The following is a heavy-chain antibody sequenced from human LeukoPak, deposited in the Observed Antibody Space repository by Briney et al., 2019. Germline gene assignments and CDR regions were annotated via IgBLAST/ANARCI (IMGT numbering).Heavy chain of an antibody. J-gene: IGHJ6*04. CDR2: IYYSGST. Sequence: PGGSLRLSCAASGFTFSTYAMSWVRQPPGKGLEWIGSIYYSGSTYYNPSLKSRVTISVDTSKNQFSLKLSSVTAADTAVYYCARERYSGSYDVGGKGTTVTVSS. V-gene: IGHV4-39*07. CDR1: GFTFSTYA. D-gene: IGHD1-26*01. CDR3: ARERYSGSYDV.